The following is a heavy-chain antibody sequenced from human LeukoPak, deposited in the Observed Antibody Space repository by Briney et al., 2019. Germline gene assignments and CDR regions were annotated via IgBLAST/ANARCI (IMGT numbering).Heavy chain of an antibody. CDR2: IWDDGSNQ. CDR3: ARDRGPRTGFMVREAYDY. D-gene: IGHD3-10*01. CDR1: GFVFSTYG. Sequence: PGGSLRLSCAASGFVFSTYGMHWVRQAPGKGLEWVAVIWDDGSNQYYVDSVKGRFTISRDNSKNTLYLQMNSLRAEDTAVYYCARDRGPRTGFMVREAYDYWGQGTLVTVSS. J-gene: IGHJ4*02. V-gene: IGHV3-33*01.